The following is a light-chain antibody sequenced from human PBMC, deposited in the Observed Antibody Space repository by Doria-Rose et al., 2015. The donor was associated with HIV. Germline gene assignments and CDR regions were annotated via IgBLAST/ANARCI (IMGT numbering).Light chain of an antibody. CDR3: QQYYSYPRA. J-gene: IGKJ5*01. CDR2: AAS. CDR1: QGISSY. V-gene: IGKV1-8*01. Sequence: GDRVTITCRASQGISSYLAWYQQKPGKAPNLLIYAASTLRSGVPSRFGGSGSGTDFTLTISCLQSEDFATYYCQQYYSYPRAFGQGTRLEIK.